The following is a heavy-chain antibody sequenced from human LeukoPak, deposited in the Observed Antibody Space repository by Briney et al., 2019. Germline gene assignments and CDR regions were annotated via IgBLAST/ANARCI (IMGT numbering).Heavy chain of an antibody. J-gene: IGHJ4*02. D-gene: IGHD6-19*01. V-gene: IGHV4-59*08. Sequence: PSETLSLTCTVSGGSVSSYYWSWIRQPPGKGLEWIGYIYYSGSTNYNPSLKSRVTISVDTSKNQFSLKLSSVTAADTAVYYCARHRRGWYYFDYWGQGTLVTVSS. CDR1: GGSVSSYY. CDR3: ARHRRGWYYFDY. CDR2: IYYSGST.